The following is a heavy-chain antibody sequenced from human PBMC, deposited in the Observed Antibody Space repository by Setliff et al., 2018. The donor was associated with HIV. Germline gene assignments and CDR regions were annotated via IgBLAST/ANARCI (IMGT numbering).Heavy chain of an antibody. D-gene: IGHD1-1*01. CDR2: IYYSGST. CDR3: VRTYNDLENYYHHYYYMDV. V-gene: IGHV4-39*01. Sequence: PSETLSLTCTVSGGSIISSTYFWGWIRQPPGKGLECIGNIYYSGSTSYNPSLKSRVTISVDTSKNQFSLKLRSVTAADTAVYYCVRTYNDLENYYHHYYYMDVWGKGTTVTVSS. J-gene: IGHJ6*03. CDR1: GGSIISSTYF.